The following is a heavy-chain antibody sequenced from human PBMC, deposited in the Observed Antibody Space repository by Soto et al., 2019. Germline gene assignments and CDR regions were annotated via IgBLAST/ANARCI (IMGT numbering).Heavy chain of an antibody. Sequence: SETLSLTCTVSGGSISGGVHSWSWIRQPPGKGLEWIGHIFESGSTYYKTSLKSRLTISVDTSKNQFSLRLSSVTAADTAVYYCAREIMPLTNDWYFDRWGRGTLVTVSS. V-gene: IGHV4-30-4*01. CDR3: AREIMPLTNDWYFDR. J-gene: IGHJ2*01. CDR2: IFESGST. CDR1: GGSISGGVHS. D-gene: IGHD2-8*01.